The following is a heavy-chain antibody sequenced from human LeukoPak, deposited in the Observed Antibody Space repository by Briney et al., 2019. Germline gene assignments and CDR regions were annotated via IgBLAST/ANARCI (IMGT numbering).Heavy chain of an antibody. Sequence: GGSLRLSCAASGFTFSSYWMHWVRQAPGKGLVWVSRINSDGSSTNNADSVKGRFTISRDNAKNTLYLQMNSLRAEDTAVYYCARGGGYSYGYYFDYWGQGTLVTVSS. CDR3: ARGGGYSYGYYFDY. CDR2: INSDGSST. V-gene: IGHV3-74*01. J-gene: IGHJ4*02. D-gene: IGHD5-18*01. CDR1: GFTFSSYW.